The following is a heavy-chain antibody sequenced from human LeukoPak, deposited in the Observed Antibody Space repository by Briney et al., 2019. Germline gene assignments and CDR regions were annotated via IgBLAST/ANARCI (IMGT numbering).Heavy chain of an antibody. CDR3: ARIDCTSTSCGHRGIDD. CDR1: GDSFSDYY. D-gene: IGHD2-2*01. CDR2: ISQSGPI. Sequence: SETLPLTCAVYGDSFSDYYWCGIRPPPGKRVGWLGDISQSGPINNDPSLKSRATTSGATSKNQFSLKLSSVTAADTAVYYCARIDCTSTSCGHRGIDDWGQGTLVTVSS. J-gene: IGHJ4*02. V-gene: IGHV4-34*04.